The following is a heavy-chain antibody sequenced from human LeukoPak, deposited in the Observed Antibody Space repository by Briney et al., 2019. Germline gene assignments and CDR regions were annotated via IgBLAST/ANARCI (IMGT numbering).Heavy chain of an antibody. CDR3: ASSLGGLARPYYYYYMDV. CDR2: IYYSGST. V-gene: IGHV4-59*12. Sequence: SETLSLTCTVSGGSISSYYWSWIRQPPGKGLEWIGYIYYSGSTNYNPTLKSRVTMSVDTSKNQFSLKLSSVTAADTAVYYCASSLGGLARPYYYYYMDVWGKGTTVTVSS. D-gene: IGHD3-10*01. CDR1: GGSISSYY. J-gene: IGHJ6*03.